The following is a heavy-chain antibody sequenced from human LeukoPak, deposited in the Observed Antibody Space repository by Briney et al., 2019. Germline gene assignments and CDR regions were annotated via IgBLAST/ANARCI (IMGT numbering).Heavy chain of an antibody. Sequence: SETLPHTCSVSGGPIRCELWSWIRQPPGKGLEWIVYFYYRGNTNYNPSLKSRVSISGDTSNNQFSLWLSSVTTVDTAVYYCSRSTYPYYYMDLWVKGTTVSVPS. V-gene: IGHV4-59*01. CDR3: SRSTYPYYYMDL. J-gene: IGHJ6*03. CDR1: GGPIRCEL. CDR2: FYYRGNT.